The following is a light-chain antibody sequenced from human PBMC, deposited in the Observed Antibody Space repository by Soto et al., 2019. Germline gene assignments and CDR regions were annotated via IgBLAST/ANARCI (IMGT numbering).Light chain of an antibody. J-gene: IGKJ3*01. CDR2: KAS. V-gene: IGKV1-5*03. CDR1: QSISSW. Sequence: DIQMTQSPSTLSASVGDRVTITCRASQSISSWLAWYQQKPGKAPKLLIYKASSLESGVPSRFSGSGSGTEFTLTISSLQPDDFATYYCQQYNFYSPFGFGPGTKVDIE. CDR3: QQYNFYSPFG.